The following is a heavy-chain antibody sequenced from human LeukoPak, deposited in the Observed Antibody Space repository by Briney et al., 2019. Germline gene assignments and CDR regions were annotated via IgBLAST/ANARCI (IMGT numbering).Heavy chain of an antibody. J-gene: IGHJ4*02. Sequence: PGGSLRLSCAASGFTFRNYAMSWVRQAPGKGLEWVSANTGSGASTYYADSVKGRFTISRDNSKNTLYLQMNSLRAEDTAVYYCARAEIVGGSYPFDYWGQGTLVTVSS. CDR2: NTGSGAST. CDR1: GFTFRNYA. V-gene: IGHV3-23*01. CDR3: ARAEIVGGSYPFDY. D-gene: IGHD3-16*02.